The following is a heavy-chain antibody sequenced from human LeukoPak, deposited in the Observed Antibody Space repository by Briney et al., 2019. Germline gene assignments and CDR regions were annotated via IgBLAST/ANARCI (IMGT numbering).Heavy chain of an antibody. J-gene: IGHJ4*02. CDR3: ARDRNPGYSSSWDPYFDY. Sequence: PSETLSLTCTVSGGSISSSSYYWGWIRQPPGKGLEWIGSIYYSGSTYYNPSLKSRVTISVDTSKNQFSLKLSSVTAADTAVYYCARDRNPGYSSSWDPYFDYWGQGTLVTVSS. V-gene: IGHV4-39*07. D-gene: IGHD6-13*01. CDR1: GGSISSSSYY. CDR2: IYYSGST.